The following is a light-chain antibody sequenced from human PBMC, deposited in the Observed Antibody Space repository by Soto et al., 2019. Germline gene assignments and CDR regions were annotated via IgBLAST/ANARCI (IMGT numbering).Light chain of an antibody. CDR1: QSVGSRW. CDR3: QQYDSSRT. CDR2: GAS. Sequence: EIVLTQSPGTLSLSPGERATLSCRASQSVGSRWLAWYQQKPGQAPRLLIYGASIRATGIPDRFSGSGSGTAFTLTISRLEPEDFAVYYCQQYDSSRTFGQGTKVEMK. V-gene: IGKV3-20*01. J-gene: IGKJ1*01.